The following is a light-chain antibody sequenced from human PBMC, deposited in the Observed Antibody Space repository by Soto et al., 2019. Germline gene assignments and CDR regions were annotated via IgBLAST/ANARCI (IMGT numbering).Light chain of an antibody. CDR1: QSLVNSDGNTY. CDR2: KIS. V-gene: IGKV2-24*01. Sequence: DIVLTQPPLSSPVTLGQPASISCRSCQSLVNSDGNTYLSWLQQRPGQPPRLVMYKISNRFSGGPDRFSGSGAGTDFTLIISRVEAEDVGVYYCMQVTQHPYTFGQGTKLDI. CDR3: MQVTQHPYT. J-gene: IGKJ2*01.